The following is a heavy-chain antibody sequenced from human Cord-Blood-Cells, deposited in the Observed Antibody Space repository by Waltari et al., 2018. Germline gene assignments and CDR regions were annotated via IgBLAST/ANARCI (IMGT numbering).Heavy chain of an antibody. V-gene: IGHV4-34*01. Sequence: QVQLQQWGAGLLKPSETLSLTCAVYGGSFSGYYWRWSRQPPGKGLEWIGEINHSGSTNYNPSLKSRVTISVDTSKNQFSLKLSSVTAADTAVYYCARGGGIVVVPAATYYFDYWGQGTLVTVSS. CDR3: ARGGGIVVVPAATYYFDY. J-gene: IGHJ4*02. CDR2: INHSGST. D-gene: IGHD2-2*01. CDR1: GGSFSGYY.